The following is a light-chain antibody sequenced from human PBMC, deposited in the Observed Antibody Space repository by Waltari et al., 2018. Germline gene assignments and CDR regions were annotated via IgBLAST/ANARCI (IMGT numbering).Light chain of an antibody. V-gene: IGLV2-14*03. CDR2: DVN. CDR1: SSDSGGYEY. CDR3: SSFTSSTTGI. Sequence: SALTQPDSVSGSPGQSITISCSGISSDSGGYEYVSWYQQHPGKAPKVIIYDVNNRPLGVSNRFSGSKSGSSASLTISGLQAEDEADYYCSSFTSSTTGIFGGGTKVTVL. J-gene: IGLJ2*01.